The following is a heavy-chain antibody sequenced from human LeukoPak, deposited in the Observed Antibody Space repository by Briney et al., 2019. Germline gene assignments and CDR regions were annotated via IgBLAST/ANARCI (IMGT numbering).Heavy chain of an antibody. V-gene: IGHV4-59*01. D-gene: IGHD3-22*01. CDR2: IYYSGST. Sequence: SETLSLTCTVSGDSITNYYWSWLRQPPGKGLEWLGHIYYSGSTNFNPSLKSRVTLSVDTSKNQFSLKLTSVTSADTAVYYCARATYHYDSSGPALENWGQGTLVTVCS. J-gene: IGHJ4*02. CDR3: ARATYHYDSSGPALEN. CDR1: GDSITNYY.